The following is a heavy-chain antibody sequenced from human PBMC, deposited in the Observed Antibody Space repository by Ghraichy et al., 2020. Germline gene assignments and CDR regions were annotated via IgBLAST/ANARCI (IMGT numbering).Heavy chain of an antibody. CDR1: GGSMSPFH. D-gene: IGHD2-21*02. V-gene: IGHV4-59*01. Sequence: SQTLSLTCSVSGGSMSPFHWSWVRKSPGKGLEWIGNIFYTGTATYNSALKSRVTISIDTSTNQFSLKLRSMTAADTAVFYCARVMTSYCGGDCYSHYFAFCGQRTLVTPSS. J-gene: IGHJ4*02. CDR3: ARVMTSYCGGDCYSHYFAF. CDR2: IFYTGTA.